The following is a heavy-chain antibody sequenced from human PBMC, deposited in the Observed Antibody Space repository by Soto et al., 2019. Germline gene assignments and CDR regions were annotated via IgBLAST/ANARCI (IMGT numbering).Heavy chain of an antibody. CDR3: ARKVEGKTFDF. CDR2: TYYRSKWYN. Sequence: QVQLQQSGPGLVQPSQTLSLTCVISGDSVSSNSVAWNWIRQSPSRGLEWLGRTYYRSKWYNDYAVSVKVRITVKPDTSKNQFSLQLNSVTPEDTAVYYCARKVEGKTFDFWGQGTMVTVSS. J-gene: IGHJ3*01. D-gene: IGHD1-1*01. V-gene: IGHV6-1*01. CDR1: GDSVSSNSVA.